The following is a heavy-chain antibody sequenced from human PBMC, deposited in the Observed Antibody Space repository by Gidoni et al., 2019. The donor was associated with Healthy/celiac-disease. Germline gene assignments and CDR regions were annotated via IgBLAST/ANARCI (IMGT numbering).Heavy chain of an antibody. CDR3: ARGDLSGYSSSSPPL. D-gene: IGHD6-6*01. CDR1: GGSFSGYY. J-gene: IGHJ4*02. Sequence: QVQLQQWGAGLLKPSETLSLTCAVYGGSFSGYYWSWIRQPPGKGLEWIGEINHRGSTNYNPSLKSRVTISVDTSKNQFSLKLSSVTAADTAVYYCARGDLSGYSSSSPPLWGQGTLVTVSS. V-gene: IGHV4-34*01. CDR2: INHRGST.